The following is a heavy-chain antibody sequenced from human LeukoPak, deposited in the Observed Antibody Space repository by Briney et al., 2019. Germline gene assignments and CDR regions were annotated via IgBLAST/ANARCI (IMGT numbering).Heavy chain of an antibody. CDR3: ARDSSPYYYGSGSHDY. V-gene: IGHV3-30*04. Sequence: GGSLRLSCAASGFTFSSYAMHWVRQAPGKGRGWVAVISYDGSNKYYADSVKGRFTISRDNSKNTLYLQMNSLRAEDTAVYYCARDSSPYYYGSGSHDYWGQGTLVTVSS. CDR2: ISYDGSNK. D-gene: IGHD3-10*01. J-gene: IGHJ4*02. CDR1: GFTFSSYA.